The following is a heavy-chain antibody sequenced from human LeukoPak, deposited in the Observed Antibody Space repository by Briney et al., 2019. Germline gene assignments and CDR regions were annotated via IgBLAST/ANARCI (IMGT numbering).Heavy chain of an antibody. J-gene: IGHJ4*02. CDR2: IYYSGST. V-gene: IGHV4-31*03. D-gene: IGHD6-19*01. CDR3: ARHDSRGWYR. Sequence: SETLSLTCTVSGGSISSGGYYWSWIRQHPGQGLEWIGYIYYSGSTYYNPSLKSRVTISVDTSKNQFSLKLSSVTAADTAVYYCARHDSRGWYRWGQGTLVTVSS. CDR1: GGSISSGGYY.